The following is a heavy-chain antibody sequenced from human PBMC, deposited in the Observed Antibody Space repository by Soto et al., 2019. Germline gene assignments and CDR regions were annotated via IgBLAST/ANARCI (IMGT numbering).Heavy chain of an antibody. D-gene: IGHD3-10*01. J-gene: IGHJ4*02. V-gene: IGHV4-31*03. CDR2: IYYSGST. Sequence: KSSETLSLTCTVSGGSISSGGYYWSWIRQHPGKGLEWIGYIYYSGSTYYNPSLKSRVTISVDTSKNQFSLKLSSVTAADTAVYYCARSPYYYGSGSLLLGYYFDYWGQGTLVTVSS. CDR3: ARSPYYYGSGSLLLGYYFDY. CDR1: GGSISSGGYY.